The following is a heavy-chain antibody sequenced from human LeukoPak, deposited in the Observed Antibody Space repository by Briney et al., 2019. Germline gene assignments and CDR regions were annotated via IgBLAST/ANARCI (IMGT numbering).Heavy chain of an antibody. V-gene: IGHV1-46*01. CDR2: INPSGGGT. Sequence: ASVKVSCKTSGYTFTKYYMHWVRQAPGQGLEWMGIINPSGGGTSYAQKFQGRVTISVDTSKNQFSLKLSSVTAADTAVYYCARHGRNIVVVVAATGGSWFDPWGQGTLVTVSS. J-gene: IGHJ5*02. CDR1: GYTFTKYY. D-gene: IGHD2-15*01. CDR3: ARHGRNIVVVVAATGGSWFDP.